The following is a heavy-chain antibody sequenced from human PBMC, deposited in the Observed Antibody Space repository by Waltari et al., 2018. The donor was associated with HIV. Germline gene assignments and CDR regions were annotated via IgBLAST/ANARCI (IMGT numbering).Heavy chain of an antibody. CDR2: IYRGGDT. Sequence: EVQLVQSGGGLIQLGGSLTLSCAASGFIVHWNYMNWVRQAPGKGLVWVSVIYRGGDTYYADSVQGRFTISRDSSKNTVFLQMNSLRAEDTAVYYCAREGDSSVYFDYWGQGILVSVSS. D-gene: IGHD3-22*01. CDR3: AREGDSSVYFDY. V-gene: IGHV3-53*01. J-gene: IGHJ4*02. CDR1: GFIVHWNY.